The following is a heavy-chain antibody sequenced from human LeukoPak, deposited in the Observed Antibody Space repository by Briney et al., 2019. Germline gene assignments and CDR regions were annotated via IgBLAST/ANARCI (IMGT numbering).Heavy chain of an antibody. CDR1: GFTVSSNY. CDR2: IYSGGST. Sequence: GGSLRLSCAASGFTVSSNYMSWVRQAPGKGLEWVSVIYSGGSTYYADSVKGRFTISRHNSKNTLYLQMNSLRAEDTAVYYRATPPGYCSSTTCPPGDYYYGMDVWGQGTTVTVSS. CDR3: ATPPGYCSSTTCPPGDYYYGMDV. V-gene: IGHV3-53*04. D-gene: IGHD2-2*01. J-gene: IGHJ6*02.